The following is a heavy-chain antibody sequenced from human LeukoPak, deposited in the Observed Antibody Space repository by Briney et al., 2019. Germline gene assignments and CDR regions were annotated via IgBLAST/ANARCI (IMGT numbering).Heavy chain of an antibody. D-gene: IGHD3-22*01. CDR1: GGSISSSSYY. J-gene: IGHJ4*02. V-gene: IGHV4-39*01. CDR3: ARDYFDSSGYHLDY. Sequence: SETLSLTCTVSGGSISSSSYYWGWIRQPPGKGLEWIGRIYYSGSTYYNPSLKSRVTISVDTSKNQFSLKLSSVTAADTAIYYCARDYFDSSGYHLDYWGQGALVTVSS. CDR2: IYYSGST.